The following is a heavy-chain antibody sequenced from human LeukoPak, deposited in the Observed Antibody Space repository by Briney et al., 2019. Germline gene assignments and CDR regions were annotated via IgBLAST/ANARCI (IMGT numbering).Heavy chain of an antibody. J-gene: IGHJ5*02. CDR2: IKKDGSET. CDR3: LQYNSENT. CDR1: GFTFSNYW. Sequence: GGSLRLSCAASGFTFSNYWMSWVRQAPGKGLEWVANIKKDGSETYYVDSVRGRFTVSRDNDKNSLYLEMNSLRDEDTAVYYCLQYNSENTWGQGTLVTVSS. V-gene: IGHV3-7*01. D-gene: IGHD1-14*01.